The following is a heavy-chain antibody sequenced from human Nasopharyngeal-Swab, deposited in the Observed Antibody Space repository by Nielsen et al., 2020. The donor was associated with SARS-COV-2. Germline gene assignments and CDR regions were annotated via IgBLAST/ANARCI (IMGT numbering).Heavy chain of an antibody. Sequence: GESLKISCAASGFTFSSVWMSWVRQAPGKGVEWVGRVKSKTDGGTTHYAAPVKGRFTISRDDSKNTLYLQMNSLKTEDTALYYCTGFGELWGQGALVTVSS. CDR3: TGFGEL. D-gene: IGHD3-10*01. CDR2: VKSKTDGGTT. V-gene: IGHV3-15*01. CDR1: GFTFSSVW. J-gene: IGHJ4*02.